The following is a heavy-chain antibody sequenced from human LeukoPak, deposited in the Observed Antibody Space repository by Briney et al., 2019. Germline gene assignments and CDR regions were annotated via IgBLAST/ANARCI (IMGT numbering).Heavy chain of an antibody. J-gene: IGHJ4*02. Sequence: GGSLRLSCAASGFTFSSYGMNWVRQAPGKGLEWVAVISYDGSNEYYADSVKGRFTISRDNSKNTLYLQLNSLRAEDTAVYYCAKGFRGSYAWGQGTLVTVSS. D-gene: IGHD1-26*01. CDR3: AKGFRGSYA. V-gene: IGHV3-30*18. CDR1: GFTFSSYG. CDR2: ISYDGSNE.